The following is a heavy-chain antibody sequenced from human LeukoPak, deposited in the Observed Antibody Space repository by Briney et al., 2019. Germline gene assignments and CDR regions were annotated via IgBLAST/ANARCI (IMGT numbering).Heavy chain of an antibody. CDR2: ISAYNGNT. Sequence: GASVKVSCKASGYTFTSYGISWVRQAPGQGLEWMGWISAYNGNTNYAQKLQGRVTMTTDTSTSTAYMELRSLRSDDTAVYYCARDRKRGGALWLQPSPWGQGTLVTVSS. J-gene: IGHJ4*02. D-gene: IGHD5-24*01. CDR3: ARDRKRGGALWLQPSP. CDR1: GYTFTSYG. V-gene: IGHV1-18*01.